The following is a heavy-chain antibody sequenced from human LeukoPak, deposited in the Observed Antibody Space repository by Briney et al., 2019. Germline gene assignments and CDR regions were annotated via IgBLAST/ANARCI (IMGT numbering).Heavy chain of an antibody. CDR3: ARAYYDILTGYFNWFDP. CDR2: ISAYNGNT. D-gene: IGHD3-9*01. J-gene: IGHJ5*02. V-gene: IGHV1-18*04. CDR1: GYTFTSYG. Sequence: ASVKVSCKASGYTFTSYGISWVRQAPGPGLERMGWISAYNGNTNYDQKPQDRGTMTTDTSTSTGYMELRSLRSDDTAVYYCARAYYDILTGYFNWFDPWGQGTLVTVSS.